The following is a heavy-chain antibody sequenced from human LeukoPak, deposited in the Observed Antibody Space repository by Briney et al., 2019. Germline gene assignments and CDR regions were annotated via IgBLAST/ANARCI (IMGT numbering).Heavy chain of an antibody. V-gene: IGHV4-34*01. CDR3: ARGNGYNALDY. J-gene: IGHJ4*02. D-gene: IGHD5-24*01. Sequence: SETLSLTCAVYGGSFSDYYWSWIRQPPGKGLEWIGEINHSGSTNYNPSLKSRVTISVDTSKNQFSLKLSSVTAADTAVYYCARGNGYNALDYWGQGTLVTVSS. CDR2: INHSGST. CDR1: GGSFSDYY.